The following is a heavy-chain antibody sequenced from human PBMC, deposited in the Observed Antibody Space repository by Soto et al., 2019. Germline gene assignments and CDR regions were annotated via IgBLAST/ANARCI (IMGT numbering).Heavy chain of an antibody. CDR2: ISSSGSTI. CDR1: GFTFSDYY. J-gene: IGHJ3*02. Sequence: GGSLRLSCAASGFTFSDYYMSWIRQAPGKGLEWVSYISSSGSTIYYADSVKGRFTISRDNAKNSLYLQMNSLRAEDTAVYYCAGEWLRSPRDIWGQGTMVTVSS. D-gene: IGHD5-12*01. V-gene: IGHV3-11*01. CDR3: AGEWLRSPRDI.